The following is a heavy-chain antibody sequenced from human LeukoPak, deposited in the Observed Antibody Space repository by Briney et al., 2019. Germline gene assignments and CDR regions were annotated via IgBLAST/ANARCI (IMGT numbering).Heavy chain of an antibody. CDR1: GYTFTEYW. CDR2: IYPGDSNT. D-gene: IGHD6-13*01. V-gene: IGHV5-51*01. J-gene: IGHJ4*02. CDR3: ARRARYTNSYYYFDY. Sequence: GESLKISCKGSGYTFTEYWIGWVRQMPGKGLEWMGIIYPGDSNTRYSPSFQGQVTISADKSVNTAYLQWSSLEASDTAMYFCARRARYTNSYYYFDYWGQGILVTVSS.